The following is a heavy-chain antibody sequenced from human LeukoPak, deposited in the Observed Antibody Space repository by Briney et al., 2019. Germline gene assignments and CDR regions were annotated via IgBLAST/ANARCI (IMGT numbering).Heavy chain of an antibody. V-gene: IGHV1-69*06. CDR1: EGTFSSYA. CDR2: IIPIFGTA. D-gene: IGHD5-12*01. CDR3: ARHSGKNSGYDYAFDY. Sequence: GASVKVSCEASEGTFSSYAISWVRQAPGQGLEWMGGIIPIFGTANYAQKFQGRVTITADKSTSTAYMELSSLRSEDTAVYYCARHSGKNSGYDYAFDYWGQGTLVTVSS. J-gene: IGHJ4*02.